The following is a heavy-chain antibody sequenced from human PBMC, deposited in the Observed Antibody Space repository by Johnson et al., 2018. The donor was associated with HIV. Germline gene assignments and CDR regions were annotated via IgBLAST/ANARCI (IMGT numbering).Heavy chain of an antibody. V-gene: IGHV3-30-3*02. J-gene: IGHJ3*02. CDR2: ISDDGSNQ. D-gene: IGHD3-16*01. CDR3: AKPPSMGADAFDI. CDR1: GFTFSSYA. Sequence: VQLVESGGGVVRPGRSLRLSCAASGFTFSSYAMHWVRQAPGKGLEWVAVISDDGSNQYFADSVKGRFNISRDNSKNTLYLQMNSLRAEDAAVYYCAKPPSMGADAFDIWGQGTMVTVSS.